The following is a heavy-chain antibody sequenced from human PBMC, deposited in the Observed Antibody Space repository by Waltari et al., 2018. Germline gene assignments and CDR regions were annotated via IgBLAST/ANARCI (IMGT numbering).Heavy chain of an antibody. CDR2: INPNRGDT. D-gene: IGHD4-17*01. Sequence: QVHLVQSGAEVKKPGASVTVSCKASGYTFTGYYIQWVRRAPGQGLEWMGRINPNRGDTNYAQKFQGRVTLTRDTSINTAYMELSSLKSDDTAVYYCARDLGSDYGNRDYWGQGTLVTVPS. V-gene: IGHV1-2*06. J-gene: IGHJ4*02. CDR1: GYTFTGYY. CDR3: ARDLGSDYGNRDY.